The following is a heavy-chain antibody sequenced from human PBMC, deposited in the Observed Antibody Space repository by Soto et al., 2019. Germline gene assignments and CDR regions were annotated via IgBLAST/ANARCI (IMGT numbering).Heavy chain of an antibody. CDR1: GYTFTGYY. V-gene: IGHV1-2*04. D-gene: IGHD5-12*01. CDR2: INPNSGGT. Sequence: ASVKVSCKASGYTFTGYYMHWVRQAPGQGLEWMGWINPNSGGTNYAQKFQGWVTMTRDTSTSTAYMELSRLRSDDTAVYYCARFSTEMATIDLFDYWGQGTLVTVSS. J-gene: IGHJ4*02. CDR3: ARFSTEMATIDLFDY.